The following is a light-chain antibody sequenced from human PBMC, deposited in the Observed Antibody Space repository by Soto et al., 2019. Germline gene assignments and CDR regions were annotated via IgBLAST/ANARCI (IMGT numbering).Light chain of an antibody. J-gene: IGLJ1*01. CDR3: SSYATTSALYV. V-gene: IGLV2-14*03. CDR2: DVT. CDR1: SSDIGDSNY. Sequence: LTQPASVSGSPGQSITISCTGTSSDIGDSNYVSWYQQHPGKAPKLMIYDVTSRPSGVSNRFSGSKSGNTASLTISGLQAEDEADYYCSSYATTSALYVFGTGTKVTVL.